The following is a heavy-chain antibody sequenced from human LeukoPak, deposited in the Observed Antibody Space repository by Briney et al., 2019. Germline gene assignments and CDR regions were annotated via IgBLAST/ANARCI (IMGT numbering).Heavy chain of an antibody. V-gene: IGHV4-4*08. CDR2: MYPSGST. D-gene: IGHD3-9*01. CDR1: GGSITSFY. J-gene: IGHJ4*02. CDR3: ARDQGYYDILTGPYGGFDY. Sequence: PSETLSLTCTVSGGSITSFYWSWIRQPPGKGLEWIGEMYPSGSTNYNPSLKSRVTISIDKSKNQFSLKLSSVTAADTAVYYCARDQGYYDILTGPYGGFDYWGQGTLVTVSS.